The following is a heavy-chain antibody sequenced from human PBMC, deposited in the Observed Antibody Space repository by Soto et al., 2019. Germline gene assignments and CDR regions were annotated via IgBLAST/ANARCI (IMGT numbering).Heavy chain of an antibody. Sequence: VGSLRLSCAASGFTFSDYYMSWIRQAPGKGLEWVSYISSSGSTIYYADSVKGRFTISRDNAKNSLYLQMNSLRAEDTAVYYCASPYYYDSSGFADYWGQGTLVTVSS. J-gene: IGHJ4*02. V-gene: IGHV3-11*01. CDR1: GFTFSDYY. CDR2: ISSSGSTI. D-gene: IGHD3-22*01. CDR3: ASPYYYDSSGFADY.